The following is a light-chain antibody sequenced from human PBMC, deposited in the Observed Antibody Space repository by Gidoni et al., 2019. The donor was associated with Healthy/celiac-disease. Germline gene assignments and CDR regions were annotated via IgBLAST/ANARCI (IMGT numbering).Light chain of an antibody. CDR3: QQYYSTLRT. V-gene: IGKV4-1*01. J-gene: IGKJ1*01. Sequence: DIVMTQYPDSLALSLGARATINCKSSQSVLYSSNNKNYLAWYQQKPGQPPKLLIYWASTRESGVPDRCSGSGSGTDFTLTISSLQAEDVAVYYCQQYYSTLRTFGQGTKVEIK. CDR2: WAS. CDR1: QSVLYSSNNKNY.